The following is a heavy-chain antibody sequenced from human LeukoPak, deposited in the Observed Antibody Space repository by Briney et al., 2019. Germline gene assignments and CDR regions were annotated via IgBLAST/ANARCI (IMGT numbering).Heavy chain of an antibody. Sequence: GASVKVSCKASGYTFTGYYMRWVRQAPGQGLEWMGWINPNSGGTNYAQKFQGRVTMTRNTSISTAYMELSSLRSEDTAVYYCARGPRGPRRNWFDPWGQGTLVTVSS. CDR3: ARGPRGPRRNWFDP. CDR2: INPNSGGT. J-gene: IGHJ5*02. D-gene: IGHD3-10*01. CDR1: GYTFTGYY. V-gene: IGHV1-2*02.